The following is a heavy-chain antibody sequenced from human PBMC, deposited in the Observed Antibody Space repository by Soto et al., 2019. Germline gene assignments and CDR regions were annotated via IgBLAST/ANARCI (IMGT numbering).Heavy chain of an antibody. CDR1: GFTFSSYG. D-gene: IGHD3-10*01. CDR2: IWYDGSNK. CDR3: ARAIGYGSGSYYKGPSDY. Sequence: GGSLRLSCAASGFTFSSYGMHWVRQAPGKGLEWVAVIWYDGSNKYYADSVKGRFTISRDNSKNTLYLQMNSLRAEDTAVYYCARAIGYGSGSYYKGPSDYWGQGTLVTVSS. V-gene: IGHV3-33*01. J-gene: IGHJ4*02.